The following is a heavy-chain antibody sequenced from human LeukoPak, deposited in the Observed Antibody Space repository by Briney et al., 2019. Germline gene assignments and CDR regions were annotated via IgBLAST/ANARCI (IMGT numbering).Heavy chain of an antibody. V-gene: IGHV1-69*01. CDR1: GGTFSSYA. Sequence: SVTVSCKASGGTFSSYAISWVRQAPGQGLEWMGGIIPIFGTANYAQKFQGRVTITADESTSTAYMELSSLRSEDTAVYYCARTLVVATRQFDYWGQGTLVTVSS. CDR3: ARTLVVATRQFDY. CDR2: IIPIFGTA. D-gene: IGHD5-12*01. J-gene: IGHJ4*02.